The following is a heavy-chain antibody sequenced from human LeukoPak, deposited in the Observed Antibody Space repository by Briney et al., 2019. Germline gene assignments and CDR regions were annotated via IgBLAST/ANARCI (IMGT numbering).Heavy chain of an antibody. V-gene: IGHV4-34*01. D-gene: IGHD2-15*01. Sequence: NPSETLSLTCAVYGGSFSGYYWSWIRRPPGKGLEWIGEINHSGSTNYNPSLKSRVTISVDTSKNQFSLKLSSVTAADTAVYYCARFRLDVVVVAATRGGRNWFDPWGQGTLVTVSS. J-gene: IGHJ5*02. CDR1: GGSFSGYY. CDR3: ARFRLDVVVVAATRGGRNWFDP. CDR2: INHSGST.